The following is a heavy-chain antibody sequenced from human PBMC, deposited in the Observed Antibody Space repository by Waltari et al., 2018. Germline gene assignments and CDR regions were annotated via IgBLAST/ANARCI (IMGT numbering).Heavy chain of an antibody. CDR3: VGHRFGSGSYFDY. J-gene: IGHJ4*02. CDR2: IYSGGSS. Sequence: EVQVVESGGGLIQPGGSRRLSCAVSGFIVRSNYMSWVRQAPGKGLEWVSVIYSGGSSYYVDSVKGRFTISRDNSKNTIYLEMNSLRGEDTAVYFCVGHRFGSGSYFDYWGQGTPVTVSS. CDR1: GFIVRSNY. D-gene: IGHD3-10*01. V-gene: IGHV3-53*01.